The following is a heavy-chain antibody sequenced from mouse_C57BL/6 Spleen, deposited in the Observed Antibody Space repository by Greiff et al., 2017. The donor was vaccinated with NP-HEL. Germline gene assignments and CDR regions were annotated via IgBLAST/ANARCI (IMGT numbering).Heavy chain of an antibody. J-gene: IGHJ4*01. CDR2: IWSDGST. CDR3: ARHEDYGSSYLYYAMDY. V-gene: IGHV2-6-1*01. D-gene: IGHD1-1*01. Sequence: VQLQESGPGLVAPSQSLSITCTVSGFSLTSYGVHWVRQPPGKGLEWLVVIWSDGSTTYNSALKSRLSISKDNSKSQVFLKMNSLQTDDTAMYYCARHEDYGSSYLYYAMDYWGQGTSVTVSS. CDR1: GFSLTSYG.